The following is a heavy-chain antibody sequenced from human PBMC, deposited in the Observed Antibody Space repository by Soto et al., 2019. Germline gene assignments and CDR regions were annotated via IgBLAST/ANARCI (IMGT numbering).Heavy chain of an antibody. CDR1: GFTFSNFA. D-gene: IGHD3-3*01. Sequence: QVQLVESGGGVVQPGRSLRLSCAASGFTFSNFAMHWVRQAPGKGLEWVAIMSYDGTNKYYADSVKGRFTISRDNSYNPLYLQMNSLRAEDTAMYYCARDSYDFWSGYLTGGGMDVWGQGTTVTVSS. CDR2: MSYDGTNK. V-gene: IGHV3-30-3*01. J-gene: IGHJ6*02. CDR3: ARDSYDFWSGYLTGGGMDV.